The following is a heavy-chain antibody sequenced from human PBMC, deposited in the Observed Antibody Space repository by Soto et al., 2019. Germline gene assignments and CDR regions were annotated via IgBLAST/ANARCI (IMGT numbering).Heavy chain of an antibody. J-gene: IGHJ4*02. CDR3: VRDEGYSTSATCAPGDY. CDR1: GFAFSSYA. Sequence: EVQLVESGGGLVKPGGSLRLSCTASGFAFSSYAMNWVRQAPGKGLEWVSSISGTSTYIYYTDSVKGRFTISRDNAKNSLYLQMNSLRAEDTALYYCVRDEGYSTSATCAPGDYWGQGTLVIVSP. D-gene: IGHD2-2*01. V-gene: IGHV3-21*02. CDR2: ISGTSTYI.